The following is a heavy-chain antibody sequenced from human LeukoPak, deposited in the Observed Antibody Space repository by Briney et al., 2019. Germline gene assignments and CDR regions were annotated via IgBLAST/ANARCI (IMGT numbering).Heavy chain of an antibody. J-gene: IGHJ4*02. V-gene: IGHV4-34*01. CDR1: GGSFSGYY. CDR3: ARGHYDYVWGSYRIYYFDY. Sequence: SEILSLTCAVYGGSFSGYYWSWIRQPPGKGLEWIGEINHSGSTNYNPSLKSRVTISVDTSKNQFSLKLSSVTAADTAVYYCARGHYDYVWGSYRIYYFDYWGQGTLVTVSS. D-gene: IGHD3-16*02. CDR2: INHSGST.